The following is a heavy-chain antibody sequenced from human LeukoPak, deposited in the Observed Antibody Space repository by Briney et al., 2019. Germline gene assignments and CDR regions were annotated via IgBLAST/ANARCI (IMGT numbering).Heavy chain of an antibody. J-gene: IGHJ4*02. CDR2: IIPIFGTA. CDR3: ARARPGRGSYYWAINDY. CDR1: GYTFTSYD. D-gene: IGHD1-26*01. Sequence: ASVKVSCKASGYTFTSYDINWVRQAPGQGLEWMGGIIPIFGTANYAQKFQGRVTITADESTSTAYMELSSLRSEDTAVYYCARARPGRGSYYWAINDYWGQGTLVTVSS. V-gene: IGHV1-69*13.